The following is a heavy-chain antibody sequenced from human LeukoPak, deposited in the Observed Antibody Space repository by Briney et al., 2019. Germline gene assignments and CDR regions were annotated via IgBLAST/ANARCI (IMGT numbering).Heavy chain of an antibody. D-gene: IGHD6-19*01. V-gene: IGHV3-21*01. Sequence: TGGSLRLSCAASGFTFISYSLNWGRQAPGKGLEWVSSISSSSSYIYYADSVKGRFTISRDNAKNSLYLQMNSLRAEDTAVYYCAREGIAEARIDSWGHGNLFTVSS. CDR2: ISSSSSYI. CDR3: AREGIAEARIDS. J-gene: IGHJ5*01. CDR1: GFTFISYS.